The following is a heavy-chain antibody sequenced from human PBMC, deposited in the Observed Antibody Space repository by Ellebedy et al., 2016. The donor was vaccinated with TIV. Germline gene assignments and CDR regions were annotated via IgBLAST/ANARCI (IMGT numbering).Heavy chain of an antibody. J-gene: IGHJ6*02. V-gene: IGHV3-66*01. Sequence: PGGSLRLSCAASGFTVSDTYMSWVRQAPGKGLEWVSVIYSGGSTYYADSVKGRFTISRDNSKNTLYLQMNSLRAEDTAVYYCARVGSSSLLSYYGMDVWGQGTTVTVSS. D-gene: IGHD6-6*01. CDR1: GFTVSDTY. CDR2: IYSGGST. CDR3: ARVGSSSLLSYYGMDV.